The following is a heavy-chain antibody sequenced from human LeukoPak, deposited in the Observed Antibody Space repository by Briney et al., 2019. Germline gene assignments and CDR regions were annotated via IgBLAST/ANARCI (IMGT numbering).Heavy chain of an antibody. CDR1: GYIFTNNA. J-gene: IGHJ4*02. CDR3: ASGSYLGPQHY. D-gene: IGHD1-26*01. V-gene: IGHV7-4-1*02. Sequence: ASVKVSCKASGYIFTNNAMNWVRQAPGQGLEWMGWINTNTRNPTYAQGFTGRFVFSLDTSVSTAYLQISSLKAEDTAVYYCASGSYLGPQHYWGQGTLVTVSS. CDR2: INTNTRNP.